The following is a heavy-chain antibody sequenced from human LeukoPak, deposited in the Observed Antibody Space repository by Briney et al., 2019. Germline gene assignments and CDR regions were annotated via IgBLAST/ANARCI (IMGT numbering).Heavy chain of an antibody. Sequence: SVKVSCKASGGTFSSYAISWVRQAPGQGLEWMGGIIPIFGTANYAQKFQGRVTITADESTSTAYMELSSLRSEDTAVYYCARDRTVVPAASYAFDIWGQGTMVTVSS. D-gene: IGHD2-2*01. CDR3: ARDRTVVPAASYAFDI. CDR1: GGTFSSYA. CDR2: IIPIFGTA. J-gene: IGHJ3*02. V-gene: IGHV1-69*13.